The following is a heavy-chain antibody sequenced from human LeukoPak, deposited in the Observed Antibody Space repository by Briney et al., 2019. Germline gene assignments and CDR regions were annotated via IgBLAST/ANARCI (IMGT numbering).Heavy chain of an antibody. J-gene: IGHJ4*02. D-gene: IGHD6-13*01. CDR2: INPNSGGT. CDR1: GYTFTGYY. V-gene: IGHV1-2*02. CDR3: ARDSYIAAAGTCDY. Sequence: ASVKVSCKASGYTFTGYYMHWVRQAPGQGLEWMGWINPNSGGTNYAQKFQGRVTMTRDTSISTAYMELSRLRSDDTAVYYCARDSYIAAAGTCDYCGQGTLVTVSS.